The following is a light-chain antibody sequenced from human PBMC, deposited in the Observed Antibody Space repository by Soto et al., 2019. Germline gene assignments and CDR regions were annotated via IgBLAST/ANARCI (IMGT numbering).Light chain of an antibody. CDR3: QTWGTGIVI. J-gene: IGLJ2*01. V-gene: IGLV4-69*01. CDR2: LNIDGSH. Sequence: QLVLTQSPSASASLGASVKLTCTLSSGHSNYAIAWHQQQPEKGPRYLMKLNIDGSHSKWDGIPNRFSGSSSGAERYLTIYSLQSEDEADYYCQTWGTGIVIFGGGTQLTVL. CDR1: SGHSNYA.